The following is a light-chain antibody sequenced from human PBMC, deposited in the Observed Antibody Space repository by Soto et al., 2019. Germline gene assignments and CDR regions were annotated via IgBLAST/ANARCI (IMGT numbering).Light chain of an antibody. CDR2: EDN. V-gene: IGLV6-57*02. J-gene: IGLJ2*01. CDR1: SGSIASNY. CDR3: QSYDSSNHVV. Sequence: NFMLTQPHSVSESPGKTVTISCTGSSGSIASNYVQWYQQRPGSAPTTVIYEDNQRPSGVPDRFSGSIDSSSNSASLTISGLKTEDEADYYCQSYDSSNHVVFGGGTKL.